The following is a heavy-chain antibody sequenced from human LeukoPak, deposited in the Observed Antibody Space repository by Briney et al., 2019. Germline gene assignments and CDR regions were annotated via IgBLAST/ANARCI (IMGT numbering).Heavy chain of an antibody. J-gene: IGHJ3*02. Sequence: PSETLSLTCAVYGGSFSGYYWSWIRQPPRKGLEWIGEINHSGSTNYNPSLTSRVTISVDTSKNQFSLKLSSVTAADTALYYCARGALGRRSAFDIWGQGTMVTVSS. D-gene: IGHD1-1*01. V-gene: IGHV4-34*01. CDR3: ARGALGRRSAFDI. CDR1: GGSFSGYY. CDR2: INHSGST.